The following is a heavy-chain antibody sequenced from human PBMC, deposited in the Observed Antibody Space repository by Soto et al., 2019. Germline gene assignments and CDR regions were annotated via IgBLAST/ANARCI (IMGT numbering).Heavy chain of an antibody. CDR2: ISSSSSTI. CDR1: GFTFSSYS. Sequence: EVQLVESGGGLVQPGGSLRLSCAASGFTFSSYSMNWVRQAPGKGLEWVSYISSSSSTIYYADSVKGRFTISRDNAKNSLYLQMNSLRDEDTAVYYCARDRGRGYSYGYVGRGYYFDYWGQGTLVTVSS. V-gene: IGHV3-48*02. J-gene: IGHJ4*02. CDR3: ARDRGRGYSYGYVGRGYYFDY. D-gene: IGHD5-18*01.